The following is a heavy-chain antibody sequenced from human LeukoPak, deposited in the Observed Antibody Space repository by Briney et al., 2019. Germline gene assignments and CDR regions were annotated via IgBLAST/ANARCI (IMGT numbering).Heavy chain of an antibody. J-gene: IGHJ4*02. CDR2: ITDTGHST. Sequence: GGSLRLSCAASGFTFSSYAMSWVRQAPGKGLEWVSAITDTGHSTYYVDSVKGRFTISRDNSKNTLNLQMNSLRAEDTAVYYCAKRVPYSSSSVYFDYWGQGTLVTVSS. V-gene: IGHV3-23*01. CDR1: GFTFSSYA. D-gene: IGHD6-6*01. CDR3: AKRVPYSSSSVYFDY.